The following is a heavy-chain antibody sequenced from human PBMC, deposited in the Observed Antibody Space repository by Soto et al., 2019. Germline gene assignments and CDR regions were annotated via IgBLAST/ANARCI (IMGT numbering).Heavy chain of an antibody. V-gene: IGHV4-59*01. CDR2: IYYGGST. J-gene: IGHJ6*02. Sequence: SETLSLTCTVSGGSISSYYWSWIRQPPGKGLEWIGYIYYGGSTNYNPSLKSRVTISVDTSKNQFSLKLSSVTAADTAVYYCARVRVGMDVWGQGTTVTVSS. CDR1: GGSISSYY. CDR3: ARVRVGMDV.